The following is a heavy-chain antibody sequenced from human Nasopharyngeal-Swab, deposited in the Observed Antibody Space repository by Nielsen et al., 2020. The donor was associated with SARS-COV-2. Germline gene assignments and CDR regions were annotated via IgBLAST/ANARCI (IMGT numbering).Heavy chain of an antibody. CDR1: GFTVSYNF. Sequence: GGSLRLSCAVSGFTVSYNFMNWVRQAPGQGLEWLSVIYYGGATYYADSVKGRFTISRDNSKNTLYLQMNSLRVEDTALYYCARGSRDGYNQLLGPFDTWGRGTLVTVSS. CDR2: IYYGGAT. CDR3: ARGSRDGYNQLLGPFDT. V-gene: IGHV3-53*01. D-gene: IGHD5-24*01. J-gene: IGHJ4*02.